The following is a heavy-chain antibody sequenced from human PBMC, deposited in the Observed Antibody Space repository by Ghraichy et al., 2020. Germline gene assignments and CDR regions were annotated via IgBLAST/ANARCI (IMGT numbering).Heavy chain of an antibody. CDR3: ARGRITMIVVAFSGDNHRFDP. CDR1: GGSFSGYY. J-gene: IGHJ5*02. V-gene: IGHV4-34*01. CDR2: INHSGST. Sequence: SETLSLTCAVYGGSFSGYYWSWIRQPPGKGLEWIGEINHSGSTNYNPSLKSRVTISVDTSKNQFSLKLSSVTAADTAVYYCARGRITMIVVAFSGDNHRFDPWGQGTLVTVSS. D-gene: IGHD3-22*01.